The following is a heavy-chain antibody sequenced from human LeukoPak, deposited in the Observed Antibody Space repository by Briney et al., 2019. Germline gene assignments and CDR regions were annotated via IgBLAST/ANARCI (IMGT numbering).Heavy chain of an antibody. Sequence: GGSLRLSCAASGFTFSTYGMHWVRQAPGKGLEWVAVIWYDGTNEYYADSVKGRFTISRDNSKNMLYLQMNSLRAEDTAVYYCARGLYCTSTSCYFGGGNYYYYMDVWGKGTTVTVSS. V-gene: IGHV3-33*01. CDR3: ARGLYCTSTSCYFGGGNYYYYMDV. J-gene: IGHJ6*03. D-gene: IGHD2-2*01. CDR1: GFTFSTYG. CDR2: IWYDGTNE.